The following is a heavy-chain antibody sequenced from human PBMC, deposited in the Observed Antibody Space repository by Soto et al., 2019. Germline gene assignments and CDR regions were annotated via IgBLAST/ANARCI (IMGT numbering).Heavy chain of an antibody. J-gene: IGHJ6*02. CDR1: GFTFSSYW. D-gene: IGHD4-17*01. Sequence: GGSLRLSCAASGFTFSSYWMSWVRQAPGKGLEWVANIKQDGSEKYYVDSVKGRFTISRDNAKNSLYLQMNSLRAEDTAVYYCARELREALYYYGMDVWGQGTTVPVSS. CDR2: IKQDGSEK. V-gene: IGHV3-7*05. CDR3: ARELREALYYYGMDV.